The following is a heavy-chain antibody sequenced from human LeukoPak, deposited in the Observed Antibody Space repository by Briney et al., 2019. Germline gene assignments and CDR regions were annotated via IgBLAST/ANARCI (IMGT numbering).Heavy chain of an antibody. CDR3: ARSYSSGWYNLYYFDY. CDR1: GFTFSDYY. Sequence: PGGSLRLSCAASGFTFSDYYMSWIRQAPGKGLEWVSYISSSGSTIYYADSVKGRFTISRDNAKNSLYLQMNSLRAEDTAVYYCARSYSSGWYNLYYFDYWGQGILVTVSS. CDR2: ISSSGSTI. J-gene: IGHJ4*02. V-gene: IGHV3-11*01. D-gene: IGHD6-19*01.